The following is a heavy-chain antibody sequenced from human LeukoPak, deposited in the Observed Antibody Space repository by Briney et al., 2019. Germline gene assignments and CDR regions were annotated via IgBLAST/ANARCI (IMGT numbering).Heavy chain of an antibody. CDR3: SRGSNTSITYYLDV. V-gene: IGHV1-2*02. CDR1: GYTFTGYY. J-gene: IGHJ6*03. Sequence: ASVKVSCNDSGYTFTGYYIHWVRQAPGQGLEWMGWINPNSGGTNYAQKFQGRVTMTRDTSISTAYMELSRLRSDDTAVYYCSRGSNTSITYYLDVWGKGTTVTVSS. D-gene: IGHD2-2*01. CDR2: INPNSGGT.